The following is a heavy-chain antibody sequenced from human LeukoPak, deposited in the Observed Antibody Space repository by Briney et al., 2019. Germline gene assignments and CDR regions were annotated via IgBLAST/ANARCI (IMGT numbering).Heavy chain of an antibody. CDR3: ARDQGADSSGYYLMSHYYYYYYMDV. J-gene: IGHJ6*03. CDR1: GFTFNTYG. D-gene: IGHD3-22*01. Sequence: GGSLRLSCAASGFTFNTYGMSWVRQAPGKGLEWVSVIYSGGSTYYADSVKGRFTISRDNAKNSLYLQMNSLRAEDTAVYYCARDQGADSSGYYLMSHYYYYYYMDVWGKGTTVTVSS. V-gene: IGHV3-66*01. CDR2: IYSGGST.